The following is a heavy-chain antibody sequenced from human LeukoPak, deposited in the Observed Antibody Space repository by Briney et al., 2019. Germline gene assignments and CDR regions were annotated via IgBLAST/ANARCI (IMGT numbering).Heavy chain of an antibody. CDR1: GFTFSSYG. CDR2: IWYDGSYK. CDR3: ARDPTAYYDSSGYYLNTIDY. V-gene: IGHV3-33*01. J-gene: IGHJ4*02. D-gene: IGHD3-22*01. Sequence: PGRSLRLSCAASGFTFSSYGMHWVRQAPGKGLEGVAVIWYDGSYKDYADSVKGRFTISRDNSKDTLELRMNSLRAEDTAVYYCARDPTAYYDSSGYYLNTIDYWGQGTLVTVSS.